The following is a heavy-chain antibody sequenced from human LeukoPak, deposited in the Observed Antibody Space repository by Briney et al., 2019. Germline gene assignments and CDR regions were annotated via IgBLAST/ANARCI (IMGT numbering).Heavy chain of an antibody. Sequence: GGSLRLSCAASGFTFSRYSMNWVRQAPGKGLEWVASISSTSTFIYYADSVKGRFTISRDNAKNSLYLQMNSLRAEDTAVYYCARERIVGAEDYFDYWGQGTLVTVSS. CDR1: GFTFSRYS. CDR2: ISSTSTFI. V-gene: IGHV3-21*01. J-gene: IGHJ4*02. D-gene: IGHD1-26*01. CDR3: ARERIVGAEDYFDY.